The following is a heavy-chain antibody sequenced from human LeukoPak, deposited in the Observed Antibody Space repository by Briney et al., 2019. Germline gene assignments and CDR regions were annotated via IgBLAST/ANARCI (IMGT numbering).Heavy chain of an antibody. D-gene: IGHD5-24*01. V-gene: IGHV1-69*04. CDR1: GGTFSSYA. J-gene: IGHJ4*02. CDR3: AKGLEEMATITPFDY. Sequence: SVKVSCKASGGTFSSYAISWVRQAPGQGLEWMGRIIPILGIANYAQKFQGRVTITADKSTSTAYMELSSLRSEDTAVYYCAKGLEEMATITPFDYWGQGTLVTVSS. CDR2: IIPILGIA.